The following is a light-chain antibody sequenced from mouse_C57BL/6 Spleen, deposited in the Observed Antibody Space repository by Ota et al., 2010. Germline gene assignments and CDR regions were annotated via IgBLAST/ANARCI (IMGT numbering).Light chain of an antibody. CDR3: QHTWGIPLT. Sequence: DIVLTQSLXLRCNRLGQRPPSHAGPAKCSTSSKSYMHWSTEPGQPPKLLIKYASNLESGVPARFSGSGSGTDFTLNIHPVEEEDTATYYCQHTWGIPLTFGAGTKLELK. J-gene: IGKJ5*01. CDR1: KCSTSSKSY. CDR2: YAS. V-gene: IGKV3-7*02.